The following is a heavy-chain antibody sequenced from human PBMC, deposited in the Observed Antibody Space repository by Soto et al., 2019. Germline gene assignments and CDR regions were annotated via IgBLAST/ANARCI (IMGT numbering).Heavy chain of an antibody. CDR1: GFSFRNYA. Sequence: GGSLRLSCTTSGFSFRNYAMHWVRQAPGKGLEWVAVIWYDGSKKYYADSVTGRFTASRDNSKNMMFLQMNSLRAEDTAVYYCARDPYSDNDVFFDYWGQGSLVTV. CDR2: IWYDGSKK. V-gene: IGHV3-33*01. D-gene: IGHD4-4*01. CDR3: ARDPYSDNDVFFDY. J-gene: IGHJ4*02.